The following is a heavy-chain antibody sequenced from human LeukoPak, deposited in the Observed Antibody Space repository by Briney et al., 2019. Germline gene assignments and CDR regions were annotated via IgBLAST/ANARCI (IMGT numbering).Heavy chain of an antibody. J-gene: IGHJ5*02. Sequence: GGSLRLSCAASGFTFSSYGMHWVRQAPGKGLEWVAFIRYDGSNKYYADSVKGRFTISRDNSKNTLYLQMNSLRAEDTAVYHCASAGRYFNWFDPWGQGTLVTVSS. CDR3: ASAGRYFNWFDP. CDR1: GFTFSSYG. D-gene: IGHD1-26*01. CDR2: IRYDGSNK. V-gene: IGHV3-30*02.